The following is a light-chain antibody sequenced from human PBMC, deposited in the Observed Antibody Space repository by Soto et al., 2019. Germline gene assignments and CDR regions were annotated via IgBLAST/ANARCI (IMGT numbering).Light chain of an antibody. CDR2: DAS. Sequence: EIVLTQSPATLSLSPGERATLSCRASQSISSYLAWYQQKPDQAPRLLIYDASNRATGIPARFSGSGSGTDFTLTIRSLEPEDFAVYYCHQRSTWPFTFGPGNKVDI. J-gene: IGKJ3*01. CDR1: QSISSY. CDR3: HQRSTWPFT. V-gene: IGKV3-11*01.